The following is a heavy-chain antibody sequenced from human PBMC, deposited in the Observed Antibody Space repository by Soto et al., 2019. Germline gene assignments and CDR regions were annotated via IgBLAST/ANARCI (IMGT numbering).Heavy chain of an antibody. J-gene: IGHJ6*02. CDR3: AAGPVYYYGMDV. V-gene: IGHV1-8*01. CDR2: MNPNSGNT. CDR1: GYTFTSYD. Sequence: VSVKVSCKASGYTFTSYDINWVRQATGQGLEWMGWMNPNSGNTGYAQKFQGRVTITRDMSTSTAYMELSSLRSEDTAVYYCAAGPVYYYGMDVWGQGTTVTVSS.